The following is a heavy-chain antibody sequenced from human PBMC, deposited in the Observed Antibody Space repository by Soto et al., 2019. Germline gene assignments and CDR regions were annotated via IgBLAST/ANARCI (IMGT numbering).Heavy chain of an antibody. Sequence: LRLSCAASGFTFSSYEMNWVRQAPGKGLEWVSYISSSGRTTYYADSVKGRFTISRDNAKNSLSLQMNSLRADDTAVYYCARDRDELVGIFPYYYGMDVWGQGTTVTVS. CDR3: ARDRDELVGIFPYYYGMDV. V-gene: IGHV3-48*03. CDR1: GFTFSSYE. CDR2: ISSSGRTT. J-gene: IGHJ6*02. D-gene: IGHD2-21*01.